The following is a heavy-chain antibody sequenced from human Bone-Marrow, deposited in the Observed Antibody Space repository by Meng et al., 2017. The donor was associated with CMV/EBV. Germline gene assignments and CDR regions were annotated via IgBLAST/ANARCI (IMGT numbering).Heavy chain of an antibody. Sequence: GESLKISCAASGFTFSSYWMHWVRQAPGKGLVWVSRINSDGSSTSYADSVKGRFTISRDNAKNTLYLQMNSLRAEDTAVYYCARRAGEVGATFYYYYGMDVWGQGTTVTGYS. CDR2: INSDGSST. V-gene: IGHV3-74*01. CDR1: GFTFSSYW. D-gene: IGHD1-26*01. J-gene: IGHJ6*01. CDR3: ARRAGEVGATFYYYYGMDV.